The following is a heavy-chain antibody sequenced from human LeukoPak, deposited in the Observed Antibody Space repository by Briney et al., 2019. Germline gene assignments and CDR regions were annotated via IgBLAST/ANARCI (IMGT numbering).Heavy chain of an antibody. CDR1: DGSISSYY. J-gene: IGHJ2*01. D-gene: IGHD6-19*01. CDR2: IYSSGST. V-gene: IGHV4-4*07. CDR3: ARGPSAVAGTDWYFDL. Sequence: PSETLSLTCTVSDGSISSYYWSWVRQPAGKGLEWIGRIYSSGSTNYNPSLKSRVAMSADTSKNQFSPRLTPVTAADTAVYFCARGPSAVAGTDWYFDLWGRGTLVTVSS.